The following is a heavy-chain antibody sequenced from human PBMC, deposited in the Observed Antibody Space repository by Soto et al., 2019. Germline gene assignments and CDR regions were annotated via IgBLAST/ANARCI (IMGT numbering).Heavy chain of an antibody. Sequence: PSETLSLTCSVSGASVSTGAYYLGWVRQRPGKGLEWIGYVYGCGYTYYNMSLKSRLTISLDRSNNQFSLGLTSVTSEDTAVYYRVIALRHTAIVCPWFNPCRRGHMGTVAS. D-gene: IGHD5-18*01. CDR1: GASVSTGAYY. CDR3: VIALRHTAIVCPWFNP. V-gene: IGHV4-31*03. CDR2: VYGCGYT. J-gene: IGHJ5*02.